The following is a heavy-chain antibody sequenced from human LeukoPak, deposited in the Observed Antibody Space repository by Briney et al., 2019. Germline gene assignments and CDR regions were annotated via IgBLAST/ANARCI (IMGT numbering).Heavy chain of an antibody. J-gene: IGHJ3*02. CDR2: IYSGGDT. CDR3: ARTIDLDGYSHAFDI. Sequence: GGSLRLSCAAFEFTFSRYAMHWVRQAPGKGLEWVSVIYSGGDTYYTDSVKGRFTISRDNSKNTLYLQMSSLRAEDTAVYYCARTIDLDGYSHAFDIWGQGTMVTVSS. CDR1: EFTFSRYA. D-gene: IGHD5-24*01. V-gene: IGHV3-53*01.